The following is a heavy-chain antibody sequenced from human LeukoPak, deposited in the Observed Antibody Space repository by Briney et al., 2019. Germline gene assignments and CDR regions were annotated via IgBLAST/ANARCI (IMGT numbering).Heavy chain of an antibody. CDR2: VKQDGSEK. Sequence: GGSLRLSSAASGFTFSDYYMSWIRQAPGKGLEWVAKVKQDGSEKFYVDSVKGRFTISRDNAKNSLYLQMNSLRADDTAVYYCARGREGHYFDYWGQGTLVTVSS. V-gene: IGHV3-7*01. D-gene: IGHD5-24*01. J-gene: IGHJ4*02. CDR3: ARGREGHYFDY. CDR1: GFTFSDYY.